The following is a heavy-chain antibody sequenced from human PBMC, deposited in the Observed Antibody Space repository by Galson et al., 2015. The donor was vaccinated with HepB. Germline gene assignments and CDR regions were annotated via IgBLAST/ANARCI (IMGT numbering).Heavy chain of an antibody. D-gene: IGHD3-10*01. CDR2: IDPSDSYT. Sequence: QSGAEVKKPGESLRISCKGSGYTFTAFWITWVRQIPGKGLEWMGRIDPSDSYTDYSPSFQGHVTISADKSITTAYLQWSSLKASDTSMYYCASRHSYFRSGTGYSVSDYWGQGTLVTVSS. CDR1: GYTFTAFW. V-gene: IGHV5-10-1*01. CDR3: ASRHSYFRSGTGYSVSDY. J-gene: IGHJ4*02.